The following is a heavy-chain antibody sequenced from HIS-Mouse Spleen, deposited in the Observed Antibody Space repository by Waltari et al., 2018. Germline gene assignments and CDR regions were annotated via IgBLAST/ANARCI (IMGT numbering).Heavy chain of an antibody. CDR3: ARGRYYDFWSGNWFDP. CDR1: GYTFTGYY. CDR2: INPHSGGT. J-gene: IGHJ5*02. V-gene: IGHV1-2*02. D-gene: IGHD3-3*01. Sequence: QVQLVQSGAEVKKPGASVKVSCKASGYTFTGYYMHWVRQAPGQGLEWMGWINPHSGGTNYAQKFQGRVTMTRDTSISTAYMELSRLRSDDTAVYYCARGRYYDFWSGNWFDPWGQGTLVTVSS.